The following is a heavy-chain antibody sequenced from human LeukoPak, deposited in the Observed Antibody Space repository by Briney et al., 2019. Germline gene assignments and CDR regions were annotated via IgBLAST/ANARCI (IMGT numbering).Heavy chain of an antibody. CDR2: INPNSGGT. CDR3: ATTYSYGSDAFDI. Sequence: GASVKVSCMASGYTYTGYYMHWVRQAPGQGLEWMGWINPNSGGTNYAQKFQGWVTMTRDTSISTAYMELSRLRSDDTAVYYCATTYSYGSDAFDIWGQGTMVTVSS. D-gene: IGHD5-18*01. V-gene: IGHV1-2*04. CDR1: GYTYTGYY. J-gene: IGHJ3*02.